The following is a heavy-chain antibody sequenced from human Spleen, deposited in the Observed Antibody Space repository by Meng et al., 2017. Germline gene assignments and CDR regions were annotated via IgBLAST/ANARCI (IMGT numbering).Heavy chain of an antibody. Sequence: GESLKISCKGSRYTFSSYWIAWVRQMPGKGLEWMGIIYAGDSETRYSPSFQGQVTFSVDKSINTAYLHWSSLKASDTAMYYCARHITATLSRGALEIWGQGTMVTVSS. CDR3: ARHITATLSRGALEI. CDR1: RYTFSSYW. J-gene: IGHJ3*02. D-gene: IGHD5-24*01. CDR2: IYAGDSET. V-gene: IGHV5-51*01.